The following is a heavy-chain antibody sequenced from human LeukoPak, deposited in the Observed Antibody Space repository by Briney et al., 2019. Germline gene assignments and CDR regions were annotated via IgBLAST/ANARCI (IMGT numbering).Heavy chain of an antibody. CDR2: IYHSGST. CDR1: GGSISSSNW. V-gene: IGHV4-4*02. CDR3: ATTPGGLWNWFDP. J-gene: IGHJ5*02. D-gene: IGHD3-10*01. Sequence: KPSETLSLTCAVSGGSISSSNWWSWVRQPPGKGLEWIGEIYHSGSTYYNPSLRSRVTISVDTSKNQFSLKLSSVTAADTAVYYCATTPGGLWNWFDPWGQRTLVTVSS.